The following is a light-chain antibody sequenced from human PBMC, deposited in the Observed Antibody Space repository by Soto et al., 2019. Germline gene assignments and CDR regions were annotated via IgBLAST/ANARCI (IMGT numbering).Light chain of an antibody. CDR2: GAS. Sequence: EIVVTQSPGTLSLSPGERATLSCRASQSISSSYLAWYQQKPGQAPRLLIYGASNRATGIPDRFSGSGSGTDFTLTISRLEPGDFAVYYCQQYVNSLYTFGQGTKLEIK. CDR3: QQYVNSLYT. V-gene: IGKV3-20*01. CDR1: QSISSSY. J-gene: IGKJ2*01.